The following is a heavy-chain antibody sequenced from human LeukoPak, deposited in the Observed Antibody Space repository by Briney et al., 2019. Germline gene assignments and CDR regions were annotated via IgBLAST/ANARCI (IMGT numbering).Heavy chain of an antibody. Sequence: PSETLSLTCTVSGGSISYFYWSWIRQPAGKGLEWIGRIYTSGSTNYNPSLKSRVTMSVDTSKKQFSLKLSSVTAADTAVYYCARGGYYGSGNDFRFDPWGQGTLVTVSS. CDR2: IYTSGST. CDR1: GGSISYFY. D-gene: IGHD3-10*01. J-gene: IGHJ5*02. V-gene: IGHV4-4*07. CDR3: ARGGYYGSGNDFRFDP.